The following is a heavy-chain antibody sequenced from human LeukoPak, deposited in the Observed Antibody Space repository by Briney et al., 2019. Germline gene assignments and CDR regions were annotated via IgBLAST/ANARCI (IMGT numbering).Heavy chain of an antibody. J-gene: IGHJ3*02. CDR2: IIPIFGTA. D-gene: IGHD5-18*01. V-gene: IGHV1-69*05. Sequence: ASVKVSCKASGGTFSSYAISWVRQAPGQGLEWMGGIIPIFGTANYAQKFQGRVTITTDESTSTAYMELSSLRSEDTAVYYCARPVPGYPPVAFDIWGQGTMVTVSS. CDR3: ARPVPGYPPVAFDI. CDR1: GGTFSSYA.